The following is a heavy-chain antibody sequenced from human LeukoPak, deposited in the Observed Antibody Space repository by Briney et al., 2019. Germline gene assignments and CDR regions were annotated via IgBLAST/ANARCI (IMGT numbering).Heavy chain of an antibody. CDR1: GFTFSSYE. J-gene: IGHJ4*02. V-gene: IGHV3-48*03. CDR2: ISSSGSTI. Sequence: GGSLRLSCAASGFTFSSYEMNWVRQAPGKGLEWVSYISSSGSTIYYADSVKGRFTISRDNAKNSLYLQMTSLRADDTAVYYCARQRGSYSLDSWGQGTLVTVSS. CDR3: ARQRGSYSLDS. D-gene: IGHD1-26*01.